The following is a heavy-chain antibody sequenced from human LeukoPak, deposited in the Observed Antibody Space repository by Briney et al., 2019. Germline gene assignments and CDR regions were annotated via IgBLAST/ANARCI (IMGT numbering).Heavy chain of an antibody. CDR3: ARRSGIAVAGAFDY. J-gene: IGHJ4*02. D-gene: IGHD6-19*01. Sequence: GGSLRLSCTVSGFTVSSNSMSWVRQAPGKGLEWVSFIYSDNTHYSDSVKGRFTISRDNSKNTLYLQMNSLRAEDTAVYYCARRSGIAVAGAFDYWGQGTLVTVSS. CDR1: GFTVSSNS. CDR2: IYSDNT. V-gene: IGHV3-53*01.